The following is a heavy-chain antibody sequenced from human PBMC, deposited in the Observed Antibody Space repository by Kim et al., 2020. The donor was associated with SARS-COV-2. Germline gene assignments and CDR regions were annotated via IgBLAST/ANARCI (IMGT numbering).Heavy chain of an antibody. J-gene: IGHJ4*02. CDR2: IYYSVST. CDR3: ARGSRSGWYGD. Sequence: SETLSLTCTVSGGSISSYYWSWIRQPPGKGLEWIGYIYYSVSTNYNPSLKSRVTISVDTSKNQFSLKLSSVTAADTAVYYCARGSRSGWYGDWGQGTLVTVSS. V-gene: IGHV4-59*01. CDR1: GGSISSYY. D-gene: IGHD6-19*01.